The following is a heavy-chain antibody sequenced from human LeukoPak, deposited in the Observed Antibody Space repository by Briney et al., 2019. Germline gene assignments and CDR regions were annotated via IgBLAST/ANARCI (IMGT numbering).Heavy chain of an antibody. V-gene: IGHV4-59*01. CDR2: IYYSGST. CDR1: GGSISSYY. CDR3: ARGTYYYDSGSDY. Sequence: SETLSLTCTVFGGSISSYYWSWIRQPPGKGLEWIGYIYYSGSTNYNPSLKSRVTISVDTSKNQFSLKLSSVTAADTAVYYCARGTYYYDSGSDYWGQGTLVTVSS. J-gene: IGHJ4*02. D-gene: IGHD3-22*01.